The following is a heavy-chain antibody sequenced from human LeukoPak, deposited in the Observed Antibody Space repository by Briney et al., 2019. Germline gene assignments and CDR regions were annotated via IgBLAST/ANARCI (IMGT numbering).Heavy chain of an antibody. CDR1: GGSFSDYY. V-gene: IGHV4-34*01. CDR2: INHSGST. J-gene: IGHJ4*02. Sequence: SETLSRTCAVYGGSFSDYYWSWIRQPLGKGLEWIGEINHSGSTNYSPSLKSRVTISVDTSKNQFSLKLTSVTAADTAVYYCARGDLRGDYWGQGVLVTVSS. D-gene: IGHD3-10*01. CDR3: ARGDLRGDY.